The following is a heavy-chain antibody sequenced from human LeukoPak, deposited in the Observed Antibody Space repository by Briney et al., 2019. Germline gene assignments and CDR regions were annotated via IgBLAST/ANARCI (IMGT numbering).Heavy chain of an antibody. Sequence: GRSLRLSCAASGFTFSSCGMHWVRQAPGKGLEWVAVISYDGSNKYYADSVKGRFTISRDNSKNTLYLQMNSLRAEDTAVYYCAKDSRFLEWSPFNWFDPWGQGTLVTVSS. J-gene: IGHJ5*02. CDR3: AKDSRFLEWSPFNWFDP. CDR2: ISYDGSNK. V-gene: IGHV3-30*18. D-gene: IGHD3-3*01. CDR1: GFTFSSCG.